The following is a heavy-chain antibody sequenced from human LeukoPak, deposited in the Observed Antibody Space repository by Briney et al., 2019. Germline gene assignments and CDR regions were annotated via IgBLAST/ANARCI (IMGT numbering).Heavy chain of an antibody. V-gene: IGHV1-2*04. D-gene: IGHD3-10*01. Sequence: ASVTVSCKASGYTFTGYYMHWVRQAPGQGLEWMGWINPNSGGTNYAQKFQGWVTMTRDTSISTAYMELSRLRSDDTAVYYCALSGALGPYGMDVWGQGTTVTVSS. CDR3: ALSGALGPYGMDV. CDR1: GYTFTGYY. J-gene: IGHJ6*02. CDR2: INPNSGGT.